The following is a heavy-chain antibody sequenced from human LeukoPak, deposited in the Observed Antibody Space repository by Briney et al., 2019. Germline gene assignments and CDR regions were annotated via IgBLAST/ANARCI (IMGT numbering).Heavy chain of an antibody. J-gene: IGHJ3*02. D-gene: IGHD3-9*01. CDR1: GYTFTGYY. V-gene: IGHV1-2*02. Sequence: ASVKVSCKASGYTFTGYYMHWVRHAPGQGLEWMGWINPNSGGTNYAQKFQGRVTMTRDTSISTAYMELSRLRSDDTAVYYCARGGVQDYDILTGYPRSTAFDIWGQGTMVTVSS. CDR2: INPNSGGT. CDR3: ARGGVQDYDILTGYPRSTAFDI.